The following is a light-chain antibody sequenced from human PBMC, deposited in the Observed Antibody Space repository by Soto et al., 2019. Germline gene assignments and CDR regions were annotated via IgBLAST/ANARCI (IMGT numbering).Light chain of an antibody. J-gene: IGKJ1*01. V-gene: IGKV3-20*01. CDR1: QSLSSSF. CDR3: QQYGSSGT. Sequence: VLTQSPGTLSLSPGQRATLSCRASQSLSSSFLAWYQQKPGQAPRLLIYGASNRATGIPDRFSGSGSGTDFTLTISRLEPEDFAVYYCQQYGSSGTFGQGTKVDI. CDR2: GAS.